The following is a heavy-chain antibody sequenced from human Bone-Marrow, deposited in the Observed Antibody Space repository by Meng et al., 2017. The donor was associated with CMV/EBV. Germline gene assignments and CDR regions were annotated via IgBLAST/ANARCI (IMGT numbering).Heavy chain of an antibody. CDR1: GFTFSNAW. D-gene: IGHD6-13*01. CDR3: ASSYSSRSLLGFDY. J-gene: IGHJ4*02. Sequence: GESLKISCAASGFTFSNAWMSWVRQAPGKGLEWVANIKQDGSEKYYVDSVKGRFTISRDNAKNSLYLQMNSLRAEDTAVYYCASSYSSRSLLGFDYWGQGTLVTVSS. CDR2: IKQDGSEK. V-gene: IGHV3-7*01.